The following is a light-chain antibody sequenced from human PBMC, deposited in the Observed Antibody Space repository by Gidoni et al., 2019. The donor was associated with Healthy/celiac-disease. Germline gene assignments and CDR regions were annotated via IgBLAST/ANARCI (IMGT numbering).Light chain of an antibody. V-gene: IGKV3-20*01. CDR2: GAS. J-gene: IGKJ3*01. Sequence: EIVLTQSPGTLSLSPGERATLSCRASQSVSSSYLAWYQQKPGQAPRLLIYGASSRATGIPDRCSGSGSGTDFTLTISRLEPEDFAVYYCQQYGSSRLTFGPGTKVISN. CDR3: QQYGSSRLT. CDR1: QSVSSSY.